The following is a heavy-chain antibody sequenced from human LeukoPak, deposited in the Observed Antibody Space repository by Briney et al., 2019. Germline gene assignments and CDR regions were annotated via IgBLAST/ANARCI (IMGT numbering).Heavy chain of an antibody. CDR2: INHSGST. V-gene: IGHV4-34*01. J-gene: IGHJ4*02. CDR3: ARGLDDYDYYFDY. D-gene: IGHD5-24*01. Sequence: SETLSLTCAVYGGSFSGYYWSWIRQPPGKGLEWIGEINHSGSTNYNPSLKSRVTISVDTSKNQFSLKLSSVTAADTAVYYCARGLDDYDYYFDYWGQGTLVTVSS. CDR1: GGSFSGYY.